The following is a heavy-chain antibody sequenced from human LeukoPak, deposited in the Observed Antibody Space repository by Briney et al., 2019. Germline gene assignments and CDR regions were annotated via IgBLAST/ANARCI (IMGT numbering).Heavy chain of an antibody. D-gene: IGHD3-22*01. CDR1: GFTFSNYA. Sequence: GGSLRLSCAASGFTFSNYAMSWVRQAPGKGLEWVSAISGSGGSTYYADSVKGRFTISRDNSKNTLYLQMNSLRAEDTAVYYCAKQLYYDSSGYYGYWGQGTLVTVSS. CDR3: AKQLYYDSSGYYGY. CDR2: ISGSGGST. J-gene: IGHJ4*02. V-gene: IGHV3-23*01.